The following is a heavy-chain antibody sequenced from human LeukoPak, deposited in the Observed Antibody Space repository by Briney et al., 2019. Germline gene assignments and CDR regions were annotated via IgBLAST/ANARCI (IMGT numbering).Heavy chain of an antibody. V-gene: IGHV3-21*06. CDR2: ISSSTRFT. Sequence: RGSLRLSCVASGFTFSSYSINWVRQAPGKGLEWVSSISSSTRFTHYADSVKGRFTISRDNAENSLHLQMNGLRAEDTAVYFCARSKGKQADAMDVWGQGTTVTVSS. J-gene: IGHJ6*02. CDR3: ARSKGKQADAMDV. CDR1: GFTFSSYS.